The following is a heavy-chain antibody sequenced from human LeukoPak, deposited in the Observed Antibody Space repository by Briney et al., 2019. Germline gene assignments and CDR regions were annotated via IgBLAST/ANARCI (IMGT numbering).Heavy chain of an antibody. Sequence: ASVKVSCKVSGYTLTELSMHWVRQAPGKGLEWMGGFDPEDGETIYAQKFQGRVTMTEDTSTDTAYMELSSLRPEDTAVYYCATDLDTAMVTGAFDIWGQGTMVTVSS. CDR2: FDPEDGET. V-gene: IGHV1-24*01. CDR3: ATDLDTAMVTGAFDI. CDR1: GYTLTELS. D-gene: IGHD5-18*01. J-gene: IGHJ3*02.